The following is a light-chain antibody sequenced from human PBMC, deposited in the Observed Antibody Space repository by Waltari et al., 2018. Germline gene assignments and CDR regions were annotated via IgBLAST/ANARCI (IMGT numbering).Light chain of an antibody. CDR2: DAS. CDR1: QSVNSY. Sequence: ETVLTQSPATLTLSPGERVTLSCRASQSVNSYLAWYQHKPGQAPRLLIYDASNRATDIPARFTGSGFATDFTLTISSVEPEDSAVYYCQQRKSWPNTFSQGTRLQI. CDR3: QQRKSWPNT. V-gene: IGKV3-11*01. J-gene: IGKJ2*01.